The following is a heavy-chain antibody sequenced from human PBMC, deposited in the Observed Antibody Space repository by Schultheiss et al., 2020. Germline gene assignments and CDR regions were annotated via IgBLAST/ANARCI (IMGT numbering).Heavy chain of an antibody. D-gene: IGHD2-2*01. J-gene: IGHJ4*02. CDR3: ARVGSSTSPFDY. V-gene: IGHV4-38-2*01. CDR1: GFSIGSGYY. CDR2: IYHGGGT. Sequence: AETLSLTCAVSGFSIGSGYYWGWIRQPPGRGLEWIGNIYHGGGTYHNPSFKSRLTLSMDTSKNQFSLKLSSVTAADTAVYYCARVGSSTSPFDYWGQGLLVTVAS.